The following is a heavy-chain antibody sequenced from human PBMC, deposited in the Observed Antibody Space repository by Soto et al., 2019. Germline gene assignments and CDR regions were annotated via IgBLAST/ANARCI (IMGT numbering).Heavy chain of an antibody. D-gene: IGHD3-16*01. CDR1: GYTFTSYG. CDR2: ISAYNGNT. CDR3: ARDGGGWQRGGVDY. J-gene: IGHJ4*02. V-gene: IGHV1-18*01. Sequence: ASGKVSCKASGYTFTSYGISWVRQAPGQGLEWMGWISAYNGNTNYAQKLQGRVTMTTDTSTSTAYMELRSLRSDDTAVYYCARDGGGWQRGGVDYWGQGTLVTVSS.